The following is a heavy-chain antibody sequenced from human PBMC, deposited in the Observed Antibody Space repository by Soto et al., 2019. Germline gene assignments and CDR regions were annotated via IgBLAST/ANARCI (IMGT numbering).Heavy chain of an antibody. CDR1: GFPFSRVA. CDR2: ISFNGGDT. Sequence: GGSLRLSCSASGFPFSRVAIHWVRQAPGKGLVYVSGISFNGGDTYYADSVKGRFSISRDNSKNTVYLQMSSLRAEDTAVYYCVKDGAVTFSGWFFDYWGQGTPVTVSS. D-gene: IGHD4-4*01. V-gene: IGHV3-64D*06. CDR3: VKDGAVTFSGWFFDY. J-gene: IGHJ4*02.